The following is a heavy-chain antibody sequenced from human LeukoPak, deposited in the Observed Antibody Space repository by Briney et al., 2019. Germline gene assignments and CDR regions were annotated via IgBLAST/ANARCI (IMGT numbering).Heavy chain of an antibody. Sequence: PSETMSLTCTVSGASISNYFWSWIRQPPGKGLEWIGYIYSSGTTEYNPSLKSRVTMSVDTSKNQFSLKLSSVSAADTAVYYCARRGNSYGYAFDYWGQGALVTVSS. D-gene: IGHD5-18*01. J-gene: IGHJ4*02. CDR1: GASISNYF. CDR2: IYSSGTT. V-gene: IGHV4-4*09. CDR3: ARRGNSYGYAFDY.